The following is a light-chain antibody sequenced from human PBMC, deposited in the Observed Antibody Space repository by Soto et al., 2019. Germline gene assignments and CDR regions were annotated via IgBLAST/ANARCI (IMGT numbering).Light chain of an antibody. CDR1: QSVSNF. J-gene: IGKJ1*01. CDR2: DAS. V-gene: IGKV3-11*01. Sequence: EIVLTQSPATLSLSPGERATLSCRASQSVSNFLAWYHQKPGQAPRLLISDASTRATGIPGRFSGSGSGTDFSLTISSLEPEDFAVYYCQQRSSWPWTFGEGTKVEIK. CDR3: QQRSSWPWT.